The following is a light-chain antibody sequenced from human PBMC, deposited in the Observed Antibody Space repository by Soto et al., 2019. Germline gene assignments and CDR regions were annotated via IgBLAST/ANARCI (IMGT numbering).Light chain of an antibody. CDR2: DVS. Sequence: QSALTQPASVSGSPGQSITISCTGTSSDVGGYNYVSWYQQHPGKAPKLMIYDVSNRPSGVSNRFSGSKSGNTASLTISGRQAEDEADDYCSSYTSSSTRVFGGGTKRTVL. CDR3: SSYTSSSTRV. CDR1: SSDVGGYNY. V-gene: IGLV2-14*01. J-gene: IGLJ3*02.